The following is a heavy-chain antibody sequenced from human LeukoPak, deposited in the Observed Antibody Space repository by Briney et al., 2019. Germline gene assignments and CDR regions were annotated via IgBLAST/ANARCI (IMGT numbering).Heavy chain of an antibody. CDR3: ARTTMVRGTYYMDV. J-gene: IGHJ6*03. CDR1: GDSITRNSHY. CDR2: IFVSGST. D-gene: IGHD3-10*01. Sequence: SETLSLTCSVSGDSITRNSHYWSWIRQAAGKGLEWIGHIFVSGSTKYSPSLESRVTISLDTSKNQVSLKLSSVTAADTAVYYCARTTMVRGTYYMDVWGKGTTVTISS. V-gene: IGHV4-61*09.